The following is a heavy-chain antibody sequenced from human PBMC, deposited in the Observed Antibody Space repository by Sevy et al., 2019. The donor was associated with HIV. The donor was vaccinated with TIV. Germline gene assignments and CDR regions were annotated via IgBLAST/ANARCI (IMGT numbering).Heavy chain of an antibody. D-gene: IGHD6-6*01. CDR3: VRNMKYTSAGRFVP. Sequence: GGSLRLSCAASGFTFDDHAMHWVRQAPGKGLEWVSCISWNSGSIVYADSVRGRFTISRDKAKNSLYLQMNGLRPEDTALYYCVRNMKYTSAGRFVPWGQGTLVTVSS. V-gene: IGHV3-9*01. CDR1: GFTFDDHA. J-gene: IGHJ5*02. CDR2: ISWNSGSI.